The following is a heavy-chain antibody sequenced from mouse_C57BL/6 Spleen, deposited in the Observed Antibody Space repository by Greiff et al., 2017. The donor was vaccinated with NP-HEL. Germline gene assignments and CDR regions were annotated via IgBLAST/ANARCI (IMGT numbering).Heavy chain of an antibody. Sequence: VQLQQSGPELVKPGASVKISCKASGYAFSSSWMNWVKQRPGKGLEWIGRIYPGDGDTNYNGKFKGKATLTADKSSSTAYMQLSSLTSEDSAVYFCARERYDYDDYFDYWGQGTTLTVSS. CDR1: GYAFSSSW. J-gene: IGHJ2*01. D-gene: IGHD2-4*01. CDR2: IYPGDGDT. V-gene: IGHV1-82*01. CDR3: ARERYDYDDYFDY.